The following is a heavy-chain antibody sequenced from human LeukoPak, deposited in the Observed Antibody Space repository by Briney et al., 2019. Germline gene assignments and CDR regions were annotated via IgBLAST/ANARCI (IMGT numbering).Heavy chain of an antibody. D-gene: IGHD6-13*01. CDR3: AREQQLALGYYGMDV. CDR1: GYTFTGYY. Sequence: ASVKVSCKASGYTFTGYYMHWVRQAPGQGLEWMGWINPNSGGTNYAQKFQGWVTMTRDTSISTAYMELSRLRSDDTAVYYCAREQQLALGYYGMDVWGQGTTVTVSS. CDR2: INPNSGGT. J-gene: IGHJ6*02. V-gene: IGHV1-2*04.